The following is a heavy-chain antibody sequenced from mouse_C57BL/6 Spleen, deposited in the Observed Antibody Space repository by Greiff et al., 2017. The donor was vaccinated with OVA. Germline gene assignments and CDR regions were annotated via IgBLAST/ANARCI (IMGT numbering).Heavy chain of an antibody. D-gene: IGHD4-1*01. CDR1: GYAFSSSW. V-gene: IGHV1-82*01. CDR3: ARAQTGTWFAY. Sequence: QVQLKESGPELVKPGASVKISCKASGYAFSSSWMNWVKQRPGKGLEWIGRIYPGDGDTNYNGKFKGKATLTADKSSSTAYMQLSSLTSEDSAVYFCARAQTGTWFAYWGQGTLVTVSA. CDR2: IYPGDGDT. J-gene: IGHJ3*01.